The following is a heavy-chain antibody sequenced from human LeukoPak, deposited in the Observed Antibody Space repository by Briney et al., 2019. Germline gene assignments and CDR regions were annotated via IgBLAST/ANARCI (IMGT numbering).Heavy chain of an antibody. Sequence: GASVTVSCKASGYTFTSYDINWVRQAPGQGLEWMGWMNPNSGNTGYAQKFQGRVTMTRNTSISTAYMELSSLRSEDTAVYYCARRVTASLLYYYYYVDVWGKGTTVTISS. CDR3: ARRVTASLLYYYYYVDV. J-gene: IGHJ6*03. CDR2: MNPNSGNT. D-gene: IGHD2-21*02. CDR1: GYTFTSYD. V-gene: IGHV1-8*01.